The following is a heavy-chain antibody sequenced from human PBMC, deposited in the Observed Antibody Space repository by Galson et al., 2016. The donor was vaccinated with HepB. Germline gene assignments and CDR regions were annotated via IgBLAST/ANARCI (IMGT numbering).Heavy chain of an antibody. D-gene: IGHD6-19*01. CDR3: ARELASGRGAGYFDY. J-gene: IGHJ4*02. CDR2: IWYDGSHE. Sequence: SLRLSCAASGFTFRSHGMHWVRQAPGKGLEWVTFIWYDGSHEFYAGSVKGRLTVSRDNSNNTLYLQMNNVRVEDTAVYYCARELASGRGAGYFDYWGQGTLVTVSS. CDR1: GFTFRSHG. V-gene: IGHV3-33*01.